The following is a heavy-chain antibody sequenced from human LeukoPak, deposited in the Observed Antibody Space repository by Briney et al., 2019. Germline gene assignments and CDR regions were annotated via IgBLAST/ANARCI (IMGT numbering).Heavy chain of an antibody. V-gene: IGHV3-48*02. CDR2: ISSNSSTI. CDR3: ARDYYYDSSGFNY. D-gene: IGHD3-22*01. CDR1: GFAFSSYN. Sequence: GGSLRLSCAASGFAFSSYNMNWVRQAPGKGLEWVSYISSNSSTIYYADSVKGRFTISRDNAKNSLYLQMNSLRDEDTAVYYCARDYYYDSSGFNYWGQGTLVTVSS. J-gene: IGHJ4*02.